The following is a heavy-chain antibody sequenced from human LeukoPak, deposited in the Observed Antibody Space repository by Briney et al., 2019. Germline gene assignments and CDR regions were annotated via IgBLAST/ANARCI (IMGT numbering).Heavy chain of an antibody. CDR3: ARALGAFDI. CDR2: IYYSGST. CDR1: GGSISSSGCY. J-gene: IGHJ3*02. V-gene: IGHV4-39*07. Sequence: SETLSLTCTVSGGSISSSGCYWGWIRQPPGKGLEWIGSIYYSGSTYYNPSLKSRVTISVDTSKNQFSLKLSSVTAADTAVYYCARALGAFDIWGQGTMVTVSS.